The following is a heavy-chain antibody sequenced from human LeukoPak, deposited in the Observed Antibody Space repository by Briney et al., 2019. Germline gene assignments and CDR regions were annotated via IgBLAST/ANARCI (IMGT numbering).Heavy chain of an antibody. D-gene: IGHD3-22*01. CDR1: GDSISRSDSY. Sequence: SETLSLTCSVSGDSISRSDSYWDWIRQPPWKGLQWIGTIYYSGRTYYSPSLKSRVTMSVDTSNNRFSLNLRSVTAADTAVYYCARRRYYDGSGYLEWGQGTLLSVSS. J-gene: IGHJ1*01. V-gene: IGHV4-39*01. CDR3: ARRRYYDGSGYLE. CDR2: IYYSGRT.